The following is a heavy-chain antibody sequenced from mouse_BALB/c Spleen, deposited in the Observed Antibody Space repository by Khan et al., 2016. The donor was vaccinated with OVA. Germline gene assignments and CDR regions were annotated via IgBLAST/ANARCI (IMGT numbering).Heavy chain of an antibody. D-gene: IGHD2-1*01. CDR2: IWAGGST. J-gene: IGHJ2*01. CDR1: GYSLTRYV. V-gene: IGHV2-9*02. Sequence: QVQLKESGPGLVAPSQSLSITCTVYGYSLTRYVVRCVRQPPPKDLEWLGLIWAGGSTTYNCALMSRLSISIDNSKSLVFLIINSLQTDDTAVYYCAKSNYLARYWGQGTTLTVSS. CDR3: AKSNYLARY.